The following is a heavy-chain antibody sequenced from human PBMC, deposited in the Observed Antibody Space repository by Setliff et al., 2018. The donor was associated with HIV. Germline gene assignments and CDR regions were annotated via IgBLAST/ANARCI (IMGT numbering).Heavy chain of an antibody. D-gene: IGHD2-15*01. CDR3: ARDGRYCSGGSCFTNRASYYYYYMDV. CDR2: INPSSGGT. CDR1: RYTFTGHY. Sequence: ASVKVSCKAFRYTFTGHYMHWVRQAPGQGLEWVGWINPSSGGTNYAQKFQGRVTMTRDTSISTAYMELSRLTSDDTAVYYCARDGRYCSGGSCFTNRASYYYYYMDVWGKGTTVTVSS. J-gene: IGHJ6*03. V-gene: IGHV1-2*02.